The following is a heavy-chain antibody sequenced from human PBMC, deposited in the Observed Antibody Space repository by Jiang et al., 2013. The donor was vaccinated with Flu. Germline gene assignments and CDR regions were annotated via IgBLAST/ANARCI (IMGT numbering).Heavy chain of an antibody. CDR1: GGSISSYY. V-gene: IGHV4-59*01. Sequence: GSGLVKPSETLSLTCTVSGGSISSYYWSWIRQPPGKGLEWIGYIYYSGSTNYNPSLKSRVTISVDTSKNQFSLKLSSVTAADTAVYYCARSAGSDLWFRQDPAWFDPWGQGTLVTVSS. CDR3: ARSAGSDLWFRQDPAWFDP. J-gene: IGHJ5*02. CDR2: IYYSGST. D-gene: IGHD3-10*01.